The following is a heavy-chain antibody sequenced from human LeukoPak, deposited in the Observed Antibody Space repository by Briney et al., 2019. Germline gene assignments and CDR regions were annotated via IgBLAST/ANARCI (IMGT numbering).Heavy chain of an antibody. CDR1: GGSIDGYY. CDR2: IYYYGST. D-gene: IGHD6-19*01. V-gene: IGHV4-59*08. CDR3: ARQLRPGVAGFDY. J-gene: IGHJ4*02. Sequence: PSETLSLTCTVSGGSIDGYYWTWVRQPPGKGLEWIGFIYYYGSTKYNPSIKSGATILIATSNNQFPLMLTSVPAADTAVYYCARQLRPGVAGFDYWGQGALVTVSS.